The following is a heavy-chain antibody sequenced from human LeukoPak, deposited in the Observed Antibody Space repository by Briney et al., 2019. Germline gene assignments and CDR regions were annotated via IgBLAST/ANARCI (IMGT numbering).Heavy chain of an antibody. Sequence: GGSLRLSCAASGFTFSNYAMSWVRQAPGKGLEWVSAISGSGGSTYYADSVKGRFTISRDNSKNTLYLQMNSLSAEDTAVYYCAKDSSGYYHDSYYYYMDVWGKGTTVTVSS. J-gene: IGHJ6*03. CDR2: ISGSGGST. D-gene: IGHD3-22*01. V-gene: IGHV3-23*01. CDR1: GFTFSNYA. CDR3: AKDSSGYYHDSYYYYMDV.